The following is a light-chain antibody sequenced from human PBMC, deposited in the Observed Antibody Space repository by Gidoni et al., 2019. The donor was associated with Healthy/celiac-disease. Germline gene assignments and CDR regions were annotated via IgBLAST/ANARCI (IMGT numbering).Light chain of an antibody. CDR1: SLRSYY. J-gene: IGLJ2*01. CDR2: GKN. V-gene: IGLV3-19*01. CDR3: NSRDSSGNHVV. Sequence: SSVLTQAPAVSAALGQTARTTCQGDSLRSYYASWYQQKPGQAPVLVIYGKNNRPSGIPDRFSGSSSGNTASLTITGAQAEDEADYYCNSRDSSGNHVVFGGGTKLTVL.